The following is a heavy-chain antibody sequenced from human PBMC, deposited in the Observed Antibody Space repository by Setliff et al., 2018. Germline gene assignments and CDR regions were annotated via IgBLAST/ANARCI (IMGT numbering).Heavy chain of an antibody. V-gene: IGHV4-59*01. D-gene: IGHD2-21*01. CDR2: IYYSGST. CDR3: ARFLDPRDGYQNSPGFDF. Sequence: PSETLSLTCTVSGGSISSYYWSWIRQPPGKGLEWIGYIYYSGSTNYNPSLKSRVTISLDTPKNQFSLKLSYMTAADTAVYYCARFLDPRDGYQNSPGFDFWGQGALVTVSS. CDR1: GGSISSYY. J-gene: IGHJ4*02.